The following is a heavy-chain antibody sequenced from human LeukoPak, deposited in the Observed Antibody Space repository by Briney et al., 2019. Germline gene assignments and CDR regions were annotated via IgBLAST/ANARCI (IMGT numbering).Heavy chain of an antibody. CDR3: AKDQVKVPAA. CDR2: ISGSGVTT. D-gene: IGHD2-2*01. V-gene: IGHV3-23*01. Sequence: PGGSLRLSCAASGFTFSSYAMTWVRQAPGKGLEWVSVISGSGVTTFYADSVKGRFTISRDNSKNTLPLQMNSLRAEDTAVYYCAKDQVKVPAAWGQGTLVTVSS. CDR1: GFTFSSYA. J-gene: IGHJ4*02.